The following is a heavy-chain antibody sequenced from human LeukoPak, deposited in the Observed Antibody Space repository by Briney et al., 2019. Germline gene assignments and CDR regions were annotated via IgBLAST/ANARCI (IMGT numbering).Heavy chain of an antibody. V-gene: IGHV1-69*06. CDR2: IIPIFGTT. CDR3: ARDLGVVTAIGDAFDI. J-gene: IGHJ3*02. Sequence: SVKVSCKASGGTFSSYAISWVRQAPGQGLEWMGRIIPIFGTTSYAQKFQGRVTITADKSTSTGYMELSSLRSEDTAVYYCARDLGVVTAIGDAFDIWGQGTMVTVSS. CDR1: GGTFSSYA. D-gene: IGHD2-21*02.